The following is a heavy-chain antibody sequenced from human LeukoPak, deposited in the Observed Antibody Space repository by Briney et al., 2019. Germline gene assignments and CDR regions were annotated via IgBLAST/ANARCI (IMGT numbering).Heavy chain of an antibody. Sequence: GGSLRLSCAASGFTFSSYAMSWVRQAPGKGLEWVSAISGSGGSTYYADSVKGRFTISRDNSKNTLYLQMNSLRAEDRAVYYCAKAIGRTVTAFDYWGQGTLVTVSS. V-gene: IGHV3-23*01. J-gene: IGHJ4*02. D-gene: IGHD4-17*01. CDR1: GFTFSSYA. CDR3: AKAIGRTVTAFDY. CDR2: ISGSGGST.